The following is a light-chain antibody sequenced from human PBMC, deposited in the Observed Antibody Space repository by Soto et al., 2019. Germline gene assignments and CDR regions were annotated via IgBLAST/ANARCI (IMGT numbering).Light chain of an antibody. J-gene: IGLJ1*01. CDR1: SSDVGGYNY. V-gene: IGLV2-8*01. CDR2: EVS. Sequence: ALTQPPSASGSFGQSVTISCAGTSSDVGGYNYVSWYQQHPGKAPKLMIYEVSERPSGVPDRFSGSKSGNTASLTVSGLQADDEADYYCSSYSGTNYHYVFGTGTKVTVL. CDR3: SSYSGTNYHYV.